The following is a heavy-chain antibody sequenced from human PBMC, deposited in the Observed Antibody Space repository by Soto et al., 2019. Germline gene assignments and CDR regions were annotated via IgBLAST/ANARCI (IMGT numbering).Heavy chain of an antibody. CDR3: ARGGMTTVTTPFDY. CDR1: VYTFTSYY. CDR2: IIPILGIA. D-gene: IGHD4-17*01. V-gene: IGHV1-69*04. J-gene: IGHJ4*02. Sequence: SVKVSCKASVYTFTSYYIHWVRQAPGQGLEWMGRIIPILGIANYAQKFQGRVTITADKSTSTAYMELSSLRSEDTAVYYCARGGMTTVTTPFDYWGQGTLVTVSS.